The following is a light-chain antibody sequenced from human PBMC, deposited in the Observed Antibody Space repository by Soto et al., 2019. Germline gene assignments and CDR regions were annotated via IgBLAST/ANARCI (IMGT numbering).Light chain of an antibody. CDR2: EVS. Sequence: QSALTQPASVSGSPGQSITISCTGTSSDVGSYNLVSWYQQHPGKAPKLMIYEVSKRPSGVSNRFSGSKSGNTASLTISGLQAEDEADSHCCSYAGSSTWVFGGGTKMTVL. CDR1: SSDVGSYNL. V-gene: IGLV2-23*02. CDR3: CSYAGSSTWV. J-gene: IGLJ3*02.